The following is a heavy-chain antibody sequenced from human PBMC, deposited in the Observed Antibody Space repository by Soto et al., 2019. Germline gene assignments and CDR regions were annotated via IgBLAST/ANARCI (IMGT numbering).Heavy chain of an antibody. J-gene: IGHJ6*02. V-gene: IGHV5-51*01. CDR1: GYSFTSYW. CDR3: ARHGSLPGRGYSYGLRSYGMDV. CDR2: IYPGDSDT. D-gene: IGHD5-18*01. Sequence: PGESLKISCKGSGYSFTSYWIGWVRQMPGKGLEWMGIIYPGDSDTRYSPSFQGQVTISADKSISTAYLQWSSLKASDTAMYYCARHGSLPGRGYSYGLRSYGMDVWGQGTTVTVSS.